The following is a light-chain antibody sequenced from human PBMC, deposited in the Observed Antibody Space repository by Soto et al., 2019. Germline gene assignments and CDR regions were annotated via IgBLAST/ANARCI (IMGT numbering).Light chain of an antibody. V-gene: IGKV1-39*01. CDR2: AAS. J-gene: IGKJ2*01. CDR1: QSISSN. CDR3: PQSYSIPYT. Sequence: DIQMTQSASSLSASVGDRVTITCRASQSISSNLNWHQQKPGKAPKVLIYAASSLQSGVPSRFSGSGSGTDFTLTISSLQPEDFATYYCPQSYSIPYTFGQRTKLEIK.